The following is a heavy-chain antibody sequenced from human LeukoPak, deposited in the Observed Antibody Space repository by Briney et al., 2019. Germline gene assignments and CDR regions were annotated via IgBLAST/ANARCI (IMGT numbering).Heavy chain of an antibody. CDR2: IYSGGTT. J-gene: IGHJ3*02. CDR3: ARDLPYCSGGSCYPNDAFDI. Sequence: PGGSLRLSCAASGFTVSTNYMSWVRQAPGKGLEWVSVIYSGGTTYYADSVKGRFTISRDNSKNTLYLQMNSLRAEDTAVYYCARDLPYCSGGSCYPNDAFDIWGQGTMVTVSS. CDR1: GFTVSTNY. V-gene: IGHV3-66*01. D-gene: IGHD2-15*01.